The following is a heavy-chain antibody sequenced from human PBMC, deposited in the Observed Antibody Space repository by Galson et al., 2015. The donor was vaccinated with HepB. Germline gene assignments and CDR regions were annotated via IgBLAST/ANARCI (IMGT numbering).Heavy chain of an antibody. V-gene: IGHV4-31*03. CDR3: ASLEREQTANFDY. CDR2: IYYSGST. CDR1: GGSISSGGYY. J-gene: IGHJ4*02. Sequence: TLSLTCTVPGGSISSGGYYWSWIRQHPGKGLEWIGYIYYSGSTYYNPSLKSRVTISVDTSKNQFSLKLSSVTAADTAVYYCASLEREQTANFDYWGQGTLVTVSS. D-gene: IGHD1/OR15-1a*01.